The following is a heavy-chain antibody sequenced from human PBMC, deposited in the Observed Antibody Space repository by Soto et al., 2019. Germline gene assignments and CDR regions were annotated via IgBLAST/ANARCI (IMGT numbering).Heavy chain of an antibody. Sequence: ASVKVSCKASGYTFTNYNIHWVRQAPGQRPEWMGWINAGNGNTKYSQKFQGRVTMTRDTSTSTVYMELSSLRSEDTAVYYCARGGYSYGYKGYYYYMDVWGKGTTVTVSS. D-gene: IGHD5-18*01. CDR1: GYTFTNYN. V-gene: IGHV1-3*01. CDR3: ARGGYSYGYKGYYYYMDV. CDR2: INAGNGNT. J-gene: IGHJ6*03.